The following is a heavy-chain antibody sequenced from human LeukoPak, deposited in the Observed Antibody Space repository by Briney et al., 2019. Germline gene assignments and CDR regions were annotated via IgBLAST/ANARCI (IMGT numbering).Heavy chain of an antibody. CDR1: GFTFSTFA. CDR3: AKTSRGDSGYDSPFDY. Sequence: GGSLRLSCAVSGFTFSTFAMGWVRQAPGKGLEWVSAVRGSGSDTYYADSVKGRFTISRDNSKNTLYLQMNSLRAEDTAIYYCAKTSRGDSGYDSPFDYWGQGTLVTVSS. J-gene: IGHJ4*02. V-gene: IGHV3-23*01. D-gene: IGHD5-12*01. CDR2: VRGSGSDT.